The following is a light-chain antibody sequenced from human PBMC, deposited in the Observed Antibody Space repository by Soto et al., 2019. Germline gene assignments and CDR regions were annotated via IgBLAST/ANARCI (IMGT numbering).Light chain of an antibody. CDR2: DVS. CDR1: SSDVGGYNY. Sequence: QSVLTQPASVSGSPGQSITISCTGTSSDVGGYNYVSWYQHHPGKAPKLMIYDVSNRPSGVSNRFSGSKSGNTASLTISGLQADDEAEYFCNSYTSSSTPYVFGTGTKVTVL. J-gene: IGLJ1*01. V-gene: IGLV2-14*03. CDR3: NSYTSSSTPYV.